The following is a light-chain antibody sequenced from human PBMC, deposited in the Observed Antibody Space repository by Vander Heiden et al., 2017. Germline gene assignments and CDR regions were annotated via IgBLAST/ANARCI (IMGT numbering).Light chain of an antibody. J-gene: IGKJ3*01. CDR3: QQYYRGDT. CDR2: DVS. Sequence: DIQMTQSPSTQSASIGDRVTITCRASQSISGSLAWYQQKPGKVPKGLISDVSSLETGVPSRFSGSGSGTDFSLTISSLQPDDFATYYCQQYYRGDTFGPGTKVDVK. CDR1: QSISGS. V-gene: IGKV1-5*03.